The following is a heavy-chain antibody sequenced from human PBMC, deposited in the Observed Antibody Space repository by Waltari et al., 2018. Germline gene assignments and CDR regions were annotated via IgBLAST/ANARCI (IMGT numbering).Heavy chain of an antibody. J-gene: IGHJ6*02. Sequence: QMQLVQSGPAVTKPGTSVKVSCKASGFTFTSSAVQWVLQARGQRLEWIGWIVVGSGNTNDGQKFQERVTSTRDMSTSTAYRELSSLRAEDTAVDYCAAGIADRYYYYDGMDVWGQGTTVTVSS. V-gene: IGHV1-58*01. D-gene: IGHD6-6*01. CDR2: IVVGSGNT. CDR1: GFTFTSSA. CDR3: AAGIADRYYYYDGMDV.